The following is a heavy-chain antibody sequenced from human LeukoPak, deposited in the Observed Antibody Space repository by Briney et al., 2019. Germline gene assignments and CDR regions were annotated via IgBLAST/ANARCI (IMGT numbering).Heavy chain of an antibody. D-gene: IGHD4-17*01. CDR3: TKTTDYGDDSWFDP. CDR1: GFTFSSYA. J-gene: IGHJ5*02. V-gene: IGHV3-23*01. CDR2: ISGSGGST. Sequence: GGSLRLSCAASGFTFSSYAMSWVRQAPGKGLEWVSAISGSGGSTYYADSVKGRFTISRDNSKNTLYLQMNSLRAEDTAVYYCTKTTDYGDDSWFDPWGQGTLVTVSS.